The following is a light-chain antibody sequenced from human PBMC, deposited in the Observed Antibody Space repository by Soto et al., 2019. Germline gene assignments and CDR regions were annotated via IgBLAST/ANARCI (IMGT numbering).Light chain of an antibody. Sequence: QSVLTQPPSVSSAPGQKVTISCSGSSSNIGDDYVSWYQQFPGKAPRLLIYDDDKRPSGIPDRFSGSKSGTAATLEITGLQTGDEADYYCGTWDSGLSGGVFGGGTKVTVL. CDR2: DDD. CDR3: GTWDSGLSGGV. CDR1: SSNIGDDY. J-gene: IGLJ3*02. V-gene: IGLV1-51*01.